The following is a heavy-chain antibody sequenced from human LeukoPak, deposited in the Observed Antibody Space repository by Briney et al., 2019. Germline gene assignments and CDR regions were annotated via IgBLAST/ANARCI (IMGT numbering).Heavy chain of an antibody. Sequence: GWSLRLSCAASGFRFNTFWMSWVRQAPGKGLEWVANIKQDGNEKYYADSVKGRFTISRDNGKNSLDLQMNSLRADDTAFYYCARDTLGEGEDANYAVYYFDYWGQGTVVTVSS. V-gene: IGHV3-7*01. J-gene: IGHJ4*02. D-gene: IGHD4/OR15-4a*01. CDR2: IKQDGNEK. CDR3: ARDTLGEGEDANYAVYYFDY. CDR1: GFRFNTFW.